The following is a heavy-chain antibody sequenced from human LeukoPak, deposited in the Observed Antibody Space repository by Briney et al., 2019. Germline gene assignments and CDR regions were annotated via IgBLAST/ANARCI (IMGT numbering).Heavy chain of an antibody. CDR1: GGSISSYY. CDR2: IYYSGTT. Sequence: SETLSLTCTVSGGSISSYYWSWIRQPPGKGLEWIGYIYYSGTTNYNPSLKSRVTISVDTSKNQFSLKLSSVTAADTAVYYCARGDPYHYYDSSGYYYGVLDYWGQGTLVTVSS. CDR3: ARGDPYHYYDSSGYYYGVLDY. V-gene: IGHV4-59*12. J-gene: IGHJ4*02. D-gene: IGHD3-22*01.